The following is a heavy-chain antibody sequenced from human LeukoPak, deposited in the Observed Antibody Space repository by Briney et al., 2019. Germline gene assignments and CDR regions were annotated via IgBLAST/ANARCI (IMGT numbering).Heavy chain of an antibody. J-gene: IGHJ4*02. Sequence: GGSLRLSCAASGFTFSNAWMSWVRQAPGKGLEWVGRIKSKTDGGTTDYAAPVKGRFTISRDDSENTLYLQMNSLKTEDTAVYYCTSSGSYFPFDYWGQGTLVTVSS. V-gene: IGHV3-15*01. CDR1: GFTFSNAW. D-gene: IGHD1-26*01. CDR2: IKSKTDGGTT. CDR3: TSSGSYFPFDY.